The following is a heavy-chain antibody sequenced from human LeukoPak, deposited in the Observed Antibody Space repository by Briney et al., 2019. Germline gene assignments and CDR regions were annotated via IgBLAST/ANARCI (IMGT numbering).Heavy chain of an antibody. CDR2: ISSSGSTI. J-gene: IGHJ6*02. CDR1: GFTFDDYT. V-gene: IGHV3-11*01. CDR3: ARSYYYYYGMDV. Sequence: GGSLRLSCAASGFTFDDYTMHWVRQAPGKGLEWVSYISSSGSTIYYADSVKGRFTISRDNAKNSLYLQMNSLRAEDTAVYYCARSYYYYYGMDVWGQGTTVTVSS.